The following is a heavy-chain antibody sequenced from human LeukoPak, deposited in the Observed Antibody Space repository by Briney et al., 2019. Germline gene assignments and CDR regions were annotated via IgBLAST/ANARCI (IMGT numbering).Heavy chain of an antibody. Sequence: GGSLRLSCAASGFTFSSYAMSWVRQAPGKGLEWVSAISGSGGSTYYADSVKGRFTISRDNSKNTLYLQMNSLTAADTAVYYCARVPSVIDAFDIWGQGTMVTVSS. J-gene: IGHJ3*02. CDR1: GFTFSSYA. CDR3: ARVPSVIDAFDI. D-gene: IGHD2-21*01. V-gene: IGHV3-23*01. CDR2: ISGSGGST.